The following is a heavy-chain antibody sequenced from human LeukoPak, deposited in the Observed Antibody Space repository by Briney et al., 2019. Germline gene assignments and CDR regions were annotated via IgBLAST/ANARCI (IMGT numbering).Heavy chain of an antibody. Sequence: ASVKVSCKASGYTFTGYYMHWVRQAPGQGLEWMGRINPNNGATTYAQNFPGRVTMTRDTSISTAYMELSSLSSDDTAVYYCARGRNYDGGGFDYWGQGTLVTVSS. D-gene: IGHD3-16*01. CDR3: ARGRNYDGGGFDY. CDR1: GYTFTGYY. J-gene: IGHJ4*02. V-gene: IGHV1-2*06. CDR2: INPNNGAT.